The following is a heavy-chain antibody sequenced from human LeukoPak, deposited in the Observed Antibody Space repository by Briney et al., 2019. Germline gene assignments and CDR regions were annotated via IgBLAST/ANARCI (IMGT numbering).Heavy chain of an antibody. Sequence: PGRSLRLSCAASGFTFSIYAMHWVRQAPGKGLEWLAIISFDGSDEYYADSVKGRFTISRDNSKNTLYLQMNSLRSEDTAVYYCTTEWIVVPAAGYYWFDPWGQGTLVTVSS. CDR1: GFTFSIYA. D-gene: IGHD2-2*01. CDR3: TTEWIVVPAAGYYWFDP. CDR2: ISFDGSDE. V-gene: IGHV3-30-3*01. J-gene: IGHJ5*02.